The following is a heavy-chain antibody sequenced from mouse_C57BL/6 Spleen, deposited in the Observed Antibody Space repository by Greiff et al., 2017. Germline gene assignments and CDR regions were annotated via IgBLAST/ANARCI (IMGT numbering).Heavy chain of an antibody. CDR2: IYPGSGST. V-gene: IGHV1-55*01. D-gene: IGHD2-2*01. CDR1: GYTFTSYW. Sequence: VQLQQPGAELVKPGASVKMSCKASGYTFTSYWITWVKQRPGQGLEWIGDIYPGSGSTNYNEKFKSKATLTVDTSSSTAYMQLSSLTSEDSAVYNCATIYYGYDDAMDYWGQGTSVTVSS. J-gene: IGHJ4*01. CDR3: ATIYYGYDDAMDY.